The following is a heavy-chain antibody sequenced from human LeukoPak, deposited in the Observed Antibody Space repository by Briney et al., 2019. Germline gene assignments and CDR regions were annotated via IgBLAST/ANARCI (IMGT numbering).Heavy chain of an antibody. CDR1: GYTFTGYY. V-gene: IGHV1-2*02. CDR3: ASSPRVRISGFDY. CDR2: INPNSGGT. Sequence: ASVKVSCKASGYTFTGYYMHWVRQAPGQGLEWMGWINPNSGGTNYAQKFQGRVTRTRDMSISTAYMELSRLRSDDTAVYYCASSPRVRISGFDYWGQGTLVTVSS. J-gene: IGHJ4*02. D-gene: IGHD3-22*01.